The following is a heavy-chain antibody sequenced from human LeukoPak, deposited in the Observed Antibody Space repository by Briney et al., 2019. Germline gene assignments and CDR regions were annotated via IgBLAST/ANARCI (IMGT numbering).Heavy chain of an antibody. D-gene: IGHD2-21*02. Sequence: TGGSLRLSCAASGFTFSTYAMGWVRQAPGEGLEXVSSIKGGGGDPFYADSVRGRFTISRDKSKNTLYLQLNSLRPEDTAVYFCAQGGHDFNPFYYWGQGTLVTVSS. CDR3: AQGGHDFNPFYY. V-gene: IGHV3-23*01. CDR2: IKGGGGDP. CDR1: GFTFSTYA. J-gene: IGHJ4*02.